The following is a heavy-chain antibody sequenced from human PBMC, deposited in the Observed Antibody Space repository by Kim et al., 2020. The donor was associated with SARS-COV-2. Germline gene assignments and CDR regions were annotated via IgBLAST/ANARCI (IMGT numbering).Heavy chain of an antibody. D-gene: IGHD6-19*01. J-gene: IGHJ4*02. CDR3: ARVRSSGWYAVDY. CDR2: ISYDGSNK. V-gene: IGHV3-30-3*01. CDR1: GFTFSSYA. Sequence: GGSLRLSCAASGFTFSSYAMHWVRQAPGKGLEWVAVISYDGSNKYYADSVKGRFTISRDNSKNTLYLQMNSLRAEDTAVYYCARVRSSGWYAVDYWGQGTLVTVSS.